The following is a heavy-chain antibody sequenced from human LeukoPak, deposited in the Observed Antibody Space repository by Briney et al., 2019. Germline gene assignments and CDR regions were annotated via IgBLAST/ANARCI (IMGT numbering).Heavy chain of an antibody. CDR1: RFTFNGSA. V-gene: IGHV3-73*01. CDR3: TRWGYGDYGTFDY. CDR2: IRSKANSYTK. Sequence: GGPLTLSCAACRFTFNGSAMLWVPQAPGKGRVGVGRIRSKANSYTKACAAAAKRRLTITRGDSTNTAYLQMNSLKTEDTAVYYCTRWGYGDYGTFDYWGHGDLVTVSS. J-gene: IGHJ4*01. D-gene: IGHD4-17*01.